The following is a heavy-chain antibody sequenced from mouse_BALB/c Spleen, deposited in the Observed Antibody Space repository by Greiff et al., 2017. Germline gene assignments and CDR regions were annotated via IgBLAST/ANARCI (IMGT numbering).Heavy chain of an antibody. D-gene: IGHD3-1*01. Sequence: VQLQESGPGLVAPSQSLSITCTVSGFSLTSYGVHWVRQPPGKGLEWLGVIWAGGSTNYNSALMSRLSISKDNSKSQVFLKMNSLQTDDTAMYYCARKGARDADYYAMDYWGQGTSVTVSS. V-gene: IGHV2-9*02. J-gene: IGHJ4*01. CDR3: ARKGARDADYYAMDY. CDR1: GFSLTSYG. CDR2: IWAGGST.